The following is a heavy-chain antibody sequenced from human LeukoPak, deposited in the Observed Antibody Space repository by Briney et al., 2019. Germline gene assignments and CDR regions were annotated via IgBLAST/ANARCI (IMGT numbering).Heavy chain of an antibody. Sequence: ASVKVSCKASGGTFSSYAISWVRQAPGQGLEWMGWISAYNGNTNYAQKLQGRVTMTTDTSTSTAYMELRSQRSDDTAVYYCAAGYYYDSSGWFDPWGQGTLVTVSS. CDR2: ISAYNGNT. J-gene: IGHJ5*02. D-gene: IGHD3-22*01. CDR3: AAGYYYDSSGWFDP. CDR1: GGTFSSYA. V-gene: IGHV1-18*01.